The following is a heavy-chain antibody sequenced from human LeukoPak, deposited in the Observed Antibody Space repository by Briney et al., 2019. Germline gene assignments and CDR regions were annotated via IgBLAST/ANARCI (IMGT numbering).Heavy chain of an antibody. V-gene: IGHV3-23*01. CDR3: ARMTTVTNYGMDV. CDR1: GFTFSSYA. J-gene: IGHJ6*02. D-gene: IGHD4-11*01. CDR2: ISGSGGST. Sequence: GGSLRLSCAASGFTFSSYAMSWVRQAPGKGLEWVSAISGSGGSTYYADSVKGRFTISRDNSKNTLYLQMNSLRAEDTAVYYCARMTTVTNYGMDVWGQGTTVTVSS.